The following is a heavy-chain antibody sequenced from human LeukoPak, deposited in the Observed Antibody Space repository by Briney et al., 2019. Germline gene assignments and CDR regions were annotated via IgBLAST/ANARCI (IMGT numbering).Heavy chain of an antibody. CDR3: ARVTGYRIEDYFDY. J-gene: IGHJ4*02. Sequence: PSETLSLTCTVSGGSISSYYWSWIRQPPGKGLEWIGYIYYSANTNYNPSLKSRVTISVETSKNEFSLKLMSVTAADTAVYYCARVTGYRIEDYFDYWGQGTLVTVSS. D-gene: IGHD6-13*01. CDR1: GGSISSYY. CDR2: IYYSANT. V-gene: IGHV4-59*01.